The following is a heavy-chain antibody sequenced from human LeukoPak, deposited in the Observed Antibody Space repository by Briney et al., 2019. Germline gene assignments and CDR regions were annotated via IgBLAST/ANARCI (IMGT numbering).Heavy chain of an antibody. V-gene: IGHV3-9*01. Sequence: GGSLRLSCAASGFTFDDYAMHWVRQAPGKGLEGVSGISWNSGSIGYAESVKGRFTISRDNAKNSLYLQMNSLNTEDTALYYCAKAAYRGSYHAFDIWGQGTMVTVSS. D-gene: IGHD1-26*01. CDR2: ISWNSGSI. J-gene: IGHJ3*02. CDR3: AKAAYRGSYHAFDI. CDR1: GFTFDDYA.